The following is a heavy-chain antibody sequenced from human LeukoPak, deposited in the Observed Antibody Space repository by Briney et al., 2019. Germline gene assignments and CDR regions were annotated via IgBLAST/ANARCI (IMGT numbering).Heavy chain of an antibody. CDR1: GFTFSSYG. Sequence: PGGSLRLSCAASGFTFSSYGMHWVRQAPGKGLEWVAFIRYDGSNKYYADSVKGPITISRDNSKNTLYLQMNSLRAEDTAVYYCAKWSQWLVACDYWGQGTLVTVSS. CDR3: AKWSQWLVACDY. J-gene: IGHJ4*02. CDR2: IRYDGSNK. D-gene: IGHD6-19*01. V-gene: IGHV3-30*02.